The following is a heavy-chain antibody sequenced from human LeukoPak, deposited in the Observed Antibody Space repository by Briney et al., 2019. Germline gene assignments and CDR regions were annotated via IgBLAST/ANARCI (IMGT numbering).Heavy chain of an antibody. CDR3: ARPRYNWNDVYAFDI. V-gene: IGHV1-2*02. CDR2: INPNSGGT. Sequence: ASVKVSCKASGYTFTSYYMHWVRQAPGQGLEWMGIINPNSGGTNYAQKFQGRVTMTRDTSISTAYMELSRLRSDDTAVYYCARPRYNWNDVYAFDIWGQGTMVTVSS. J-gene: IGHJ3*02. D-gene: IGHD1-20*01. CDR1: GYTFTSYY.